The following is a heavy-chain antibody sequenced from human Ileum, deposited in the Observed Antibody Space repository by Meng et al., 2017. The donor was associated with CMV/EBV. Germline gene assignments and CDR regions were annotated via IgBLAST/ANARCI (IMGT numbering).Heavy chain of an antibody. CDR2: VYSSGST. Sequence: QVQLQWSGPGLVKLSATLSLTCTVAGGSISGYYWSWIRQPATKGLEWIGRVYSSGSTDYNPSLQSRVTMSVDTSKNQFSLKLSSVTAADTAVYYCARGSSSWAFDYWGQGTLVTVSS. J-gene: IGHJ4*02. CDR3: ARGSSSWAFDY. CDR1: GGSISGYY. D-gene: IGHD2-2*01. V-gene: IGHV4-4*07.